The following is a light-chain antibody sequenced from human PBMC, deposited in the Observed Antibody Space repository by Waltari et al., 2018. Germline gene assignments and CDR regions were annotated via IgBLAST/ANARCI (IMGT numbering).Light chain of an antibody. CDR1: QSVSSSY. CDR2: GAS. J-gene: IGKJ4*01. CDR3: QQYGSSPLT. Sequence: EIVLTQSPGILSLSPGERATLSCRASQSVSSSYLAWYQQKPGQAPRLLIYGASSRATGIPDRFSGSGSGTDFTLTISRLEPEDFAVYYCQQYGSSPLTFGGGTTVEIK. V-gene: IGKV3-20*01.